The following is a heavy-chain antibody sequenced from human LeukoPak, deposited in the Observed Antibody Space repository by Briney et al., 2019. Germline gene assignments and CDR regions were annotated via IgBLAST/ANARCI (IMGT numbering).Heavy chain of an antibody. D-gene: IGHD3-3*01. Sequence: GGSLRLSCAASGFTFSSYWMSWVRQAPGKGLEWVANIKQDGSEKYYVDSVKGRFTISRDNAKNSLYLQMNSLRAEDTAVYYCARDASYDFWSGYFYYYYMDVWGKGTTVTVSS. CDR1: GFTFSSYW. V-gene: IGHV3-7*01. J-gene: IGHJ6*03. CDR3: ARDASYDFWSGYFYYYYMDV. CDR2: IKQDGSEK.